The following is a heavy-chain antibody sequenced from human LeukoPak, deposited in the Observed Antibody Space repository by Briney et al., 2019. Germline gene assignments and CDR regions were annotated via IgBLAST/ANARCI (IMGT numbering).Heavy chain of an antibody. CDR1: GGSISSYY. CDR3: ARDQKSSSWFSHYNWFDP. CDR2: IYYSGST. V-gene: IGHV4-59*01. J-gene: IGHJ5*02. D-gene: IGHD6-13*01. Sequence: SETLSLTCAVSGGSISSYYWSWIRQPPGKGLEWIAYIYYSGSTKYNPSLKSRVTISVDTSKNQLSLKLSSVTAADTAVYYCARDQKSSSWFSHYNWFDPWGQGTLVTVSS.